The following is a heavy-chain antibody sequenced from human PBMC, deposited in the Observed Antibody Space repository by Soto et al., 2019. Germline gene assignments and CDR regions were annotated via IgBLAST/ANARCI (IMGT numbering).Heavy chain of an antibody. D-gene: IGHD3-22*01. CDR3: ARDYYYDNSGNPGAYYYGMDV. V-gene: IGHV4-59*01. CDR2: IYYSGST. CDR1: GGSISSYH. J-gene: IGHJ6*02. Sequence: SETLSLTCTVSGGSISSYHWSWIRQPPGQGLEWIGYIYYSGSTKYNPSLKSRVTMSVDKSKNQLSLRLKSVTAADTAVYWCARDYYYDNSGNPGAYYYGMDVWGQGTTVTVS.